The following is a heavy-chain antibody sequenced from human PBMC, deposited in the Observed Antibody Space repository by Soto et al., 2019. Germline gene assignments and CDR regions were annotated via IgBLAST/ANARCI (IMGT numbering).Heavy chain of an antibody. J-gene: IGHJ5*02. D-gene: IGHD3-3*01. CDR2: ISAYNGNT. CDR3: ARSSGEWLLDP. V-gene: IGHV1-18*04. Sequence: GXSVKVSCKASGYTFTSYGISWVRQAPGQGLEWMGWISAYNGNTNYAQKLQGRVTMTTDTSTSTAYVELRSLRSDDTAVYYCARSSGEWLLDPWGQGTLVTVSS. CDR1: GYTFTSYG.